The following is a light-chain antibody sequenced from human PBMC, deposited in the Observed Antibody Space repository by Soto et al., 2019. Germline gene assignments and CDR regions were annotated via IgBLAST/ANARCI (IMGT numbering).Light chain of an antibody. Sequence: DIQMTQSPSTLSASVGDRVTITCRASQSISSWLAWYQQKPGKAPKLLIYDASSLESGIPSRFSGSGSGTEFPLTISSLQPDDFATYYCQQYTSYLYTFGQGTKLEIK. V-gene: IGKV1-5*01. CDR1: QSISSW. CDR3: QQYTSYLYT. CDR2: DAS. J-gene: IGKJ2*01.